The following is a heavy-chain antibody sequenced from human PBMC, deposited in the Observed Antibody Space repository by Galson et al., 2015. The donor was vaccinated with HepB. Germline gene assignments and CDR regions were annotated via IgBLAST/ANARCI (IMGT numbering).Heavy chain of an antibody. CDR1: GFTFSSYA. Sequence: SLRLSCAASGFTFSSYAMHWVRQAPGKGLEWVAVISYDGSNKYYADSVKGRFTISRDNSKNTLYLQMNSLRAEDTAVYYCARGVVVAATPNWFYPWGQGTLVTVSS. CDR3: ARGVVVAATPNWFYP. D-gene: IGHD2-15*01. J-gene: IGHJ5*02. V-gene: IGHV3-30*04. CDR2: ISYDGSNK.